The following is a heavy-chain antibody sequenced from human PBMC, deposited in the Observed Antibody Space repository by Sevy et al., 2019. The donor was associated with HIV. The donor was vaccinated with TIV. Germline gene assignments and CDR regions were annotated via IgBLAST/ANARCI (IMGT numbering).Heavy chain of an antibody. V-gene: IGHV3-21*01. D-gene: IGHD2-15*01. CDR1: GFTFSSYS. Sequence: GGSLRLSCAASGFTFSSYSMNWVRQAPGKGLEWVSSISSSSIYIYYADSVKGRFTISRDNAKNSLYLQMNSLRAEDTAVYYCARDPGFYCSGGSCYPRYYFDYWGQGTLDTVSS. CDR3: ARDPGFYCSGGSCYPRYYFDY. CDR2: ISSSSIYI. J-gene: IGHJ4*02.